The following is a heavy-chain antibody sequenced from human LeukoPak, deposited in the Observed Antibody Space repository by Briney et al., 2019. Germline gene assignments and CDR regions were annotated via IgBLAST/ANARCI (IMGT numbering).Heavy chain of an antibody. CDR3: ARDLDLKRITMVRGVSPPIDY. V-gene: IGHV3-21*01. J-gene: IGHJ4*02. CDR2: ISSSSSYI. D-gene: IGHD3-10*01. CDR1: GFTFSSYS. Sequence: GGSLRLSCAASGFTFSSYSMNWVRQAPGKGLEWVSSISSSSSYIYYADSVKGRFTISRDNAKNSLYLQTNSLRAEDTAVYYCARDLDLKRITMVRGVSPPIDYWGQGTLVTVSS.